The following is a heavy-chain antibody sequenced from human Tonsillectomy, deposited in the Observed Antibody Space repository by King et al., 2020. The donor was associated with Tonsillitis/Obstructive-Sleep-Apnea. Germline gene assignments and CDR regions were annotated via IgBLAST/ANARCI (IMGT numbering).Heavy chain of an antibody. V-gene: IGHV4-59*01. CDR2: IYSSGST. J-gene: IGHJ6*02. Sequence: VQLQESGPGLVKPSETLSLICNVSGGSISSYYWSWIRQPPGKGLEWIGYIYSSGSTNYNPSLKSRVTISVDTSKNQFSLKLSSVTAADTAVYYCARVCVALAGYTHYAMDVWGQGTTVTVSS. D-gene: IGHD6-19*01. CDR1: GGSISSYY. CDR3: ARVCVALAGYTHYAMDV.